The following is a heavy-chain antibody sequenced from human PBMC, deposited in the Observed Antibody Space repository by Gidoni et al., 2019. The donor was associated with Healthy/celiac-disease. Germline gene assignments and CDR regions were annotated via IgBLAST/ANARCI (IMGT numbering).Heavy chain of an antibody. CDR2: ISGDGGST. CDR3: AKDMRWELPDY. Sequence: VQLVASGGGVVQSGGSLRLSCASSEFTFEDYALHWVRQAPGKGLEWVSLISGDGGSTYYADSVKGRFTISRDNSKNSLYLQMNSLRTEDTAVYYCAKDMRWELPDYWGQGTLVTVSS. V-gene: IGHV3-43*02. D-gene: IGHD1-26*01. CDR1: EFTFEDYA. J-gene: IGHJ4*02.